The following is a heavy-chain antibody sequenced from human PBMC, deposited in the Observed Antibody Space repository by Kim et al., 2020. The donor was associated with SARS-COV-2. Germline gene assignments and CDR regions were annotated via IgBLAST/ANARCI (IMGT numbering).Heavy chain of an antibody. CDR3: AKSGSGIYFDY. J-gene: IGHJ4*02. CDR1: GFTFSSSA. Sequence: GGSLRLSCAASGFTFSSSAMNWVRQAPGKGLEWVSSIRGSGGGTYYADSVKGRFTVSRDNSKNTLYLQVNSLRAEDTAVYYCAKSGSGIYFDYWGQGTLVTVSS. V-gene: IGHV3-23*01. CDR2: IRGSGGGT. D-gene: IGHD3-10*01.